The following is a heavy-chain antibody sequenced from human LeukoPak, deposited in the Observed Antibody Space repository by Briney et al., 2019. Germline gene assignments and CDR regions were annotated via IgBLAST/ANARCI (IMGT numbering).Heavy chain of an antibody. CDR1: GFIFNTHG. V-gene: IGHV3-30*03. J-gene: IGHJ4*02. Sequence: PGGSLRLSCAASGFIFNTHGMHWVRQAPGKGLEWVAVISYDGSDKYFADSVEGRFAISRDDSKNMMYLQMNSPRAEDTAVYYCARDRTYTWTFDYWGQGTLVTVSS. CDR3: ARDRTYTWTFDY. D-gene: IGHD1-1*01. CDR2: ISYDGSDK.